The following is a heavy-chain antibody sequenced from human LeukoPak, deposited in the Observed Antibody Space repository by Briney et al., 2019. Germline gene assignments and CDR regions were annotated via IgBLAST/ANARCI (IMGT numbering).Heavy chain of an antibody. Sequence: SVKVSCKASGGTFISYAISWVRQAPGQGLEWMGRIIPILGIANYAQKFQGRVTITADKSTSTAYMELSSLRSEDTAVYYCARTDRDGYNYWGQGTLVTVSS. CDR3: ARTDRDGYNY. CDR2: IIPILGIA. CDR1: GGTFISYA. J-gene: IGHJ4*02. V-gene: IGHV1-69*04. D-gene: IGHD5-24*01.